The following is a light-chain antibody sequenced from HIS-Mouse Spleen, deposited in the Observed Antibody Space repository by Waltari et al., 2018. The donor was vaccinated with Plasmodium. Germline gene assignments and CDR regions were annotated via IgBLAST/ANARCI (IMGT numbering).Light chain of an antibody. Sequence: DIQMTQSPSSLSASVGDRVTITCRASQSISSYLNWYQQKPGKAPKLLIYAASSLQSGVPSRFSGSGSGTDFTLTISSLQPEDFAVYYCQQYNNWPGTFGQGTKLEIK. J-gene: IGKJ2*01. V-gene: IGKV1-39*01. CDR3: QQYNNWPGT. CDR2: AAS. CDR1: QSISSY.